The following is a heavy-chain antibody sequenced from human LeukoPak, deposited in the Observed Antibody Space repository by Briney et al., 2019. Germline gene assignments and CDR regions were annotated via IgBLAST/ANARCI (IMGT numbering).Heavy chain of an antibody. J-gene: IGHJ4*02. V-gene: IGHV3-53*01. D-gene: IGHD6-6*01. Sequence: PGGSLRLSCAASGFTVSSNYMSWVRQAPGKGLEWVSVIYSGGSTYYADSVKGRFTISRDNSKNTLYLQMNSLRAEDTAVYYCARGTPRRYSSSFYFDYWGQGTLVTVSS. CDR2: IYSGGST. CDR1: GFTVSSNY. CDR3: ARGTPRRYSSSFYFDY.